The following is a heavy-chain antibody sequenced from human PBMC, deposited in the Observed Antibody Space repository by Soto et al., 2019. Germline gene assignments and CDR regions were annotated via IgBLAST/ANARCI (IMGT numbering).Heavy chain of an antibody. CDR2: ISYDGRNK. Sequence: QVQLVESGGGVVQPGRSLRLSCAASGFTFSSYGMHWVRQAPGKGLEWVAVISYDGRNKYYADSVKGRFTISRDNSKNTLYLQMNSLRAEDTAVYYCAKELGYCSSTSCSGDYYYYGMDVWGQGTTVTVSS. D-gene: IGHD2-2*01. CDR3: AKELGYCSSTSCSGDYYYYGMDV. V-gene: IGHV3-30*18. CDR1: GFTFSSYG. J-gene: IGHJ6*02.